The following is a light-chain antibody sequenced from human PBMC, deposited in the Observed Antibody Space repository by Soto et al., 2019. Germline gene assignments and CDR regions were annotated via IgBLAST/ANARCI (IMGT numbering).Light chain of an antibody. CDR3: QEYGTSRT. CDR2: GAS. J-gene: IGKJ1*01. CDR1: QSVGSSY. V-gene: IGKV3-20*01. Sequence: EIVLTRSPGTLSLSPGERATLSCRASQSVGSSYLAWYQQKPGQAPRLLIYGASSRATGIPDRFSGSGSGTDFTLTISRLKPKDFAVYYCQEYGTSRTFGPGTK.